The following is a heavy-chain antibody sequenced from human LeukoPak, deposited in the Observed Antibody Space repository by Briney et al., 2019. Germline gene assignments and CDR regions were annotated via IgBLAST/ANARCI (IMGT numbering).Heavy chain of an antibody. CDR1: GFSLSTSGVG. V-gene: IGHV2-5*02. CDR2: IYWDDDK. Sequence: SGPTLLNPTQTLTLTCTFSGFSLSTSGVGVGWIRQPPGKALEWLALIYWDDDKRYSPSLKSRLTNTKDTAKNQVVLTMANVDPGDTATYYCAHRVRFDSGGYYYGAGGQGTLVTVS. J-gene: IGHJ4*02. D-gene: IGHD3-22*01. CDR3: AHRVRFDSGGYYYGA.